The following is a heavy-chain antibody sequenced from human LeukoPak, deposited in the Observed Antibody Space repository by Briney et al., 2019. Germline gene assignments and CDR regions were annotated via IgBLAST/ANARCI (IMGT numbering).Heavy chain of an antibody. CDR2: ISSRSTYI. D-gene: IGHD6-13*01. Sequence: GGSLRLSCAASGFTFSDYSMNWVRQAPGKGLEWVSSISSRSTYIYYADSVKGRFTISRDNAKNSLYLQMNSLRGEDTAVYYCARRYSSSWYSIDYLRQATLVSVSS. CDR1: GFTFSDYS. CDR3: ARRYSSSWYSIDY. J-gene: IGHJ4*02. V-gene: IGHV3-21*01.